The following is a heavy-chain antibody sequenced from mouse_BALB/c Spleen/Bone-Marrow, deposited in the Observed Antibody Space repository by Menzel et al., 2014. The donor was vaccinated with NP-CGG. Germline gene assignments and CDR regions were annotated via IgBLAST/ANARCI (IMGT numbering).Heavy chain of an antibody. CDR3: ARSAGYWYFDV. D-gene: IGHD1-2*01. J-gene: IGHJ1*01. Sequence: VQLQQSGPELLKPGASVKISCKTSGYTFTDYTLHWVKQSHGKSLEWIGGVNPNIGGTNYNQKFKGKATLTVDESSSTAYMQLSSLTSEDSAVYYCARSAGYWYFDVWGAGTTVTVSS. V-gene: IGHV1-18*01. CDR1: GYTFTDYT. CDR2: VNPNIGGT.